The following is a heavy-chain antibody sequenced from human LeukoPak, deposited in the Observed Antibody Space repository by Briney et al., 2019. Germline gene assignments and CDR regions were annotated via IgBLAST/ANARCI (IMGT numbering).Heavy chain of an antibody. D-gene: IGHD2-2*01. CDR2: ISYDGSNK. V-gene: IGHV3-30*14. J-gene: IGHJ4*02. CDR3: ARGSKSTSCYDY. CDR1: GFTFSRYA. Sequence: PGRSLRLSCAASGFTFSRYAMHWVRQAPGKGLEWVALISYDGSNKYYSDSVKGRFTISRDNFKNTLYLQMNSLRAEGTAVYYCARGSKSTSCYDYWGQGTLVTVSS.